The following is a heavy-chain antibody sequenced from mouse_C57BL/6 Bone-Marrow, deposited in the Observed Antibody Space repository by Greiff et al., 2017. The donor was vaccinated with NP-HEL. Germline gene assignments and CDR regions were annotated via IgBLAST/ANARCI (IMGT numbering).Heavy chain of an antibody. J-gene: IGHJ2*01. Sequence: QVQLKESGAELVKPGASVKISCKASGYAFSSYWMNWVKQRPCKGLEWIGQIYPGDGDTNSNGTFKGKPTLTADKSSSTASMQLGSLKCEDSAVEFCARLRDYSGSSDVDYWGKGTTLTASS. CDR1: GYAFSSYW. CDR2: IYPGDGDT. D-gene: IGHD1-1*01. V-gene: IGHV1-80*01. CDR3: ARLRDYSGSSDVDY.